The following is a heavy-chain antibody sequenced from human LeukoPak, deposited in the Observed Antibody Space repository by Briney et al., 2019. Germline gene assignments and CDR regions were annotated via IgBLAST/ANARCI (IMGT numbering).Heavy chain of an antibody. CDR1: GGSFSGYY. CDR3: ARAFNYDSSGYYRGVPGFQH. V-gene: IGHV4-34*01. Sequence: SETLSLTCAVYGGSFSGYYWSWIRQPPGKGLEWIGEINHSGSTNYNPSLKSRVTISVDTSKNQFSLKLSSVTAADTAVYYCARAFNYDSSGYYRGVPGFQHWGQGTLVTVSS. CDR2: INHSGST. J-gene: IGHJ1*01. D-gene: IGHD3-22*01.